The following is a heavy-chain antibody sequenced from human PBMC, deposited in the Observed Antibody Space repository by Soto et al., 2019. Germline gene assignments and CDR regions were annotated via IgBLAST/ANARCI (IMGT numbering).Heavy chain of an antibody. Sequence: ESGGGLVQPGGSLRLSCAASGFTFSSYAMSWVRQAPGKGLEWVSAISGSGGSTYYADSVKGRFTISRDNSKNTLYLQMNSLRAEDTAVYYCAKNPGSQYFGWLSPSWFDPWGQGTLVTVSS. CDR3: AKNPGSQYFGWLSPSWFDP. V-gene: IGHV3-23*01. CDR2: ISGSGGST. J-gene: IGHJ5*02. CDR1: GFTFSSYA. D-gene: IGHD3-9*01.